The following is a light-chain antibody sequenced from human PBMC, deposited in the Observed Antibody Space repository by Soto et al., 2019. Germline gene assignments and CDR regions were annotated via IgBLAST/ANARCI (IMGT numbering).Light chain of an antibody. CDR2: EGS. J-gene: IGLJ1*01. Sequence: QSVLTQPASVSGSPGQSITISCTGTSSDVGSYNLVSWYQQHPGKAPKLMIYEGSKRPSGGSNRFSGSKSGNTASLTISGLQAEDEADYYCCSYAGSSYVFGTGTKVTVL. CDR1: SSDVGSYNL. CDR3: CSYAGSSYV. V-gene: IGLV2-23*01.